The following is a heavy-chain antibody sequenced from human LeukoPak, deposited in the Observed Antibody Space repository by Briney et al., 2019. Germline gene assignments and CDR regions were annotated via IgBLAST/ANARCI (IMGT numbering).Heavy chain of an antibody. D-gene: IGHD3-16*02. Sequence: PGGTLRLSCAASGFTFSSYDMNWVCQAPGKGLEWVSAISGSGGNTYYADSVKGRLTMSRYNSKNTLYLQMNSLRAQDTAVYFCAKAVSGSHCYQGIYYWGQGTLVTVST. J-gene: IGHJ4*02. CDR1: GFTFSSYD. CDR2: ISGSGGNT. V-gene: IGHV3-23*01. CDR3: AKAVSGSHCYQGIYY.